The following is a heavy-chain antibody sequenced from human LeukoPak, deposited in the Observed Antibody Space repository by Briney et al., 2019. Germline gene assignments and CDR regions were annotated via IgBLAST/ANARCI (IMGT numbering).Heavy chain of an antibody. CDR1: GFTFSSYA. V-gene: IGHV3-23*01. D-gene: IGHD3-3*01. CDR2: ISGSGGST. CDR3: AKDVFWSGYYPFDY. Sequence: GGSLRLSCAASGFTFSSYAMSWVRQAPGKGPEWVSAISGSGGSTYYADSVKGRFTISRDNSKNTLYLQMNSLRAEDTAVYYCAKDVFWSGYYPFDYWGQGTLVTVSS. J-gene: IGHJ4*02.